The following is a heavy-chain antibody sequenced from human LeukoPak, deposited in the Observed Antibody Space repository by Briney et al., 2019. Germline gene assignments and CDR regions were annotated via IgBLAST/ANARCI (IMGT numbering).Heavy chain of an antibody. CDR2: INPNSGGT. D-gene: IGHD6-6*01. Sequence: ASVKVSCKASGYTFTGYYIHWVRQAPGQGLEWMGWINPNSGGTNYAQKFQGRVTMTRDTSISTAYMELSRLRSDDTAVYYCASVNVEYSSSHFDYWGQGTLVTVSS. CDR3: ASVNVEYSSSHFDY. V-gene: IGHV1-2*02. CDR1: GYTFTGYY. J-gene: IGHJ4*02.